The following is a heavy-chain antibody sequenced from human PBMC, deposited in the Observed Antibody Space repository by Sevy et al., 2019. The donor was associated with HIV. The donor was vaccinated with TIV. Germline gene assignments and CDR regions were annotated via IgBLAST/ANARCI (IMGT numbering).Heavy chain of an antibody. CDR1: GFTFSKYS. Sequence: GGSLRLSCAASGFTFSKYSMSWVRQPPGKGLEWVSTLSFGCGEINYADSVKGRFTISRDNSKSLVYLQMNNLRPEDTAMYYCAREGCTKPHDYWGQGTLVTVSS. CDR2: LSFGCGEI. CDR3: AREGCTKPHDY. J-gene: IGHJ4*02. V-gene: IGHV3-23*01. D-gene: IGHD2-8*01.